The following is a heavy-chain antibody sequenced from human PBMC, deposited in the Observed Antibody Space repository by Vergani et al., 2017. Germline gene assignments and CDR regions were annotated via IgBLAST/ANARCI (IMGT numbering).Heavy chain of an antibody. V-gene: IGHV4-39*01. Sequence: QMQLQESGPGLVKPSETLSLSCTVSGDSISTSSYAWGWIRQPPGKTLEWIGTVFYGGRTSYNPSLKSRLTLSLDTSKKQISLHLTSVTAADTAVYYCARHISVVRPSSMTAFDYWGQGTLVTVSS. D-gene: IGHD2-21*01. CDR2: VFYGGRT. CDR3: ARHISVVRPSSMTAFDY. J-gene: IGHJ4*02. CDR1: GDSISTSSYA.